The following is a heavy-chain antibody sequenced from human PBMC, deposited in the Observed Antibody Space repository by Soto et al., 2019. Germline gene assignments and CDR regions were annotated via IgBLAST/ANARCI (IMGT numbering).Heavy chain of an antibody. V-gene: IGHV4-39*01. Sequence: SETLSLTCTVSGGSISSSSYYWAWIRQPPGKSLEWIGSIYYSGSTYYNPSLKSRVTTSVDTSNNQFSLRLNSATAADTATYYFVRHVGYCNSGNCLGWFDPWGQGTLVTVSS. D-gene: IGHD2-15*01. CDR3: VRHVGYCNSGNCLGWFDP. CDR2: IYYSGST. J-gene: IGHJ5*02. CDR1: GGSISSSSYY.